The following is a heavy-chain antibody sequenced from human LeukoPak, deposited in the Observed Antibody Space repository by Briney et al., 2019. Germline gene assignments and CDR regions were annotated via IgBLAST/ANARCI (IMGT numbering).Heavy chain of an antibody. CDR3: ARPGYSSGWYDWYFDL. CDR1: DGSISSGDYY. CDR2: IYYSGST. V-gene: IGHV4-30-4*08. Sequence: SQTLPLTCTVSDGSISSGDYYWSWIRQPPGKGLEWIGYIYYSGSTYYNPSLTSRVTISVDTSKNQFSLKLSSVTAADTAVYYCARPGYSSGWYDWYFDLWGRGTLVTVSS. D-gene: IGHD6-19*01. J-gene: IGHJ2*01.